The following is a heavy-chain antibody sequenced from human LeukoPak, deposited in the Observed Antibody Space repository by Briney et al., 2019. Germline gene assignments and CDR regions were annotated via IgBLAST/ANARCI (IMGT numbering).Heavy chain of an antibody. Sequence: GGSLRLSCAASGFTFSSYGMHWVRQAPGKGLEWVTLISYDGSNNYYAGSVKGRFTISRDNSKNTLDLQMNSLRAEDTAVYYCARGFDYWGQGTLVTVSS. CDR3: ARGFDY. J-gene: IGHJ4*02. CDR2: ISYDGSNN. CDR1: GFTFSSYG. V-gene: IGHV3-30*03.